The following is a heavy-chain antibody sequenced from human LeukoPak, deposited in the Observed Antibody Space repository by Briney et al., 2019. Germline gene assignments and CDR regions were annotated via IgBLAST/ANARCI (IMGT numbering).Heavy chain of an antibody. Sequence: GGSLRLSCEASGFSFSSYNMDWVRQTPGKGLVWVSRINSDGSSISYADSVKGRFTISRDNAKNTLYLQMNSLRAEDTAVYYCARDRGSLDFDYWGQGTLVTVSS. CDR2: INSDGSSI. CDR1: GFSFSSYN. D-gene: IGHD3-10*01. CDR3: ARDRGSLDFDY. V-gene: IGHV3-74*01. J-gene: IGHJ4*02.